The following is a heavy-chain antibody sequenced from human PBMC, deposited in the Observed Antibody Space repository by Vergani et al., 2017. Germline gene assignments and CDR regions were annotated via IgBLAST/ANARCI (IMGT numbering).Heavy chain of an antibody. CDR1: GGSFSGYY. J-gene: IGHJ6*02. Sequence: QVQLQQWGAGLLKPSETLSLTCAVYGGSFSGYYWRWIRPPPGKGLGWIGEINHSGSTNYNPSLKSRVTISVDTSKNQYSLKLSSVTAADTAVYYCAREQKRGYSYGYPYYYYGMDVWGQGTTVTVSS. V-gene: IGHV4-34*01. CDR2: INHSGST. D-gene: IGHD5-18*01. CDR3: AREQKRGYSYGYPYYYYGMDV.